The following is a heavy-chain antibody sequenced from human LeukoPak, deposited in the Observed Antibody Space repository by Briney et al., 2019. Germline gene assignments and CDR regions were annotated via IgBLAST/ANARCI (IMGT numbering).Heavy chain of an antibody. CDR1: GGSISSYY. V-gene: IGHV4-59*01. CDR3: ARSLRYFDWLAGFDP. J-gene: IGHJ5*02. Sequence: PSETLSLTCTVSGGSISSYYWSWIRQPPGKELEWIGYIYYSGSTNYNPSLKSRVTISVDTSKNQFSLKLSSVTAADTAVYYCARSLRYFDWLAGFDPWGQGTLVTVSS. D-gene: IGHD3-9*01. CDR2: IYYSGST.